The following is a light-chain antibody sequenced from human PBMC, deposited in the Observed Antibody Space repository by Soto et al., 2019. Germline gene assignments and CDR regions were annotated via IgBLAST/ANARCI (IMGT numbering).Light chain of an antibody. V-gene: IGLV1-40*01. CDR1: SSNIGSTYD. CDR3: QSYDDSLSVHYV. Sequence: QSVLTQPPSVSGAPGQRVTISCTGSSSNIGSTYDVQWYQQLPGTAPKLLIHGNTDRPSGVSDRFSGSKSGTSASLAITGLQADDDADYYCQSYDDSLSVHYVFGTGTQLTVL. CDR2: GNT. J-gene: IGLJ1*01.